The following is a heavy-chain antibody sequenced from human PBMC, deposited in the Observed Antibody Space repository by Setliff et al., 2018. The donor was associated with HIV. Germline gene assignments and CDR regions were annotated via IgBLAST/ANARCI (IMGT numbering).Heavy chain of an antibody. V-gene: IGHV3-23*01. CDR3: ARGRVLGWLLNH. CDR1: GFMFSNYA. D-gene: IGHD3-3*01. CDR2: IRGNGVDR. Sequence: PGGSLRLSCAVSGFMFSNYAMNWVRQGPGRELEWVSAIRGNGVDRFYTDSVRGRFTISRDNSKNTLYLQMSSLRADDTAIYYCARGRVLGWLLNHWGQGTRVTVSS. J-gene: IGHJ4*02.